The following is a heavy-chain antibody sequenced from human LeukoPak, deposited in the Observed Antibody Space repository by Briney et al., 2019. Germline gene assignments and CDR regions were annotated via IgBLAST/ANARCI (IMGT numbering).Heavy chain of an antibody. CDR3: ARGRPNYCSSTSCYTWRWFDP. Sequence: SETLSLTCAVYGGSFSGYYWSWIRQPPGKGLEWIGETNHSGSTNYNPSLKSRVTISVDTSKNQFSLKLSSVTAADTAVYYCARGRPNYCSSTSCYTWRWFDPWGQGTLVTVSS. CDR2: TNHSGST. D-gene: IGHD2-2*02. CDR1: GGSFSGYY. V-gene: IGHV4-34*01. J-gene: IGHJ5*02.